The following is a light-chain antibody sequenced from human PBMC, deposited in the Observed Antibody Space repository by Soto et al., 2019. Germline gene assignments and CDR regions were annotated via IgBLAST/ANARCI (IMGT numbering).Light chain of an antibody. V-gene: IGLV7-43*01. Sequence: QTVVTQEPSLTVSPGGTVTLTCASSTGAVTSGYYPNWFQQKAGQAPRVLIYSTSNKHSWTPARFSGSLLGGKAALTLSGVQPEDEAEYYCPLFYGDAWVFGGGTQLTVL. CDR1: TGAVTSGYY. CDR3: PLFYGDAWV. J-gene: IGLJ3*02. CDR2: STS.